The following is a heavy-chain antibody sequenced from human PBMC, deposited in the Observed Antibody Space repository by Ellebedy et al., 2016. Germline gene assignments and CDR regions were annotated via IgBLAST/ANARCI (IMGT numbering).Heavy chain of an antibody. CDR1: GGSFSGYY. D-gene: IGHD4-17*01. V-gene: IGHV4-34*01. Sequence: SETLSLTXAVYGGSFSGYYWSWIRQPPGKGLEWIGEINHSGSTNYNPSLKSRVTISVDTSKNQFSLKLSPVTAADTAVYYCARHNYGDFDAFDIWGQGTMVTVSS. CDR2: INHSGST. J-gene: IGHJ3*02. CDR3: ARHNYGDFDAFDI.